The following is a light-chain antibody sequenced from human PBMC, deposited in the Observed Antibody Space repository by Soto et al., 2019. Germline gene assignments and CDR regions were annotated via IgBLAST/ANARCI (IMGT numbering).Light chain of an antibody. CDR2: DAS. CDR1: QSISSW. Sequence: DIQMTQSPSTLSASVGDRVTITCRASQSISSWLAWYQQKPGEAPKLLIYDASSLESRVPSRFSRSGSGTEFTLTISRLQPDDFASYYCQQYNSYRTFGQGTKVEIK. CDR3: QQYNSYRT. J-gene: IGKJ1*01. V-gene: IGKV1-5*01.